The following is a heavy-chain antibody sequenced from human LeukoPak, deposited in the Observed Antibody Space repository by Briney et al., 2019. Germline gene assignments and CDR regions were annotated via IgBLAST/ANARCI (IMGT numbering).Heavy chain of an antibody. Sequence: GGSLRLSCAASGFSFNTYAMSWVRQAPGKGLMWVSQISTDGSQTFYADSVKGRFTISRDNAKNTLFLQMDSLRPEDTAVYYCVRSLRSADFWGQGTLVTVSS. CDR2: ISTDGSQT. CDR1: GFSFNTYA. V-gene: IGHV3-74*01. CDR3: VRSLRSADF. J-gene: IGHJ4*02.